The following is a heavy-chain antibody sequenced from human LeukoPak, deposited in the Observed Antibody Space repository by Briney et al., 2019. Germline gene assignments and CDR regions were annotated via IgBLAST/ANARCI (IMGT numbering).Heavy chain of an antibody. Sequence: GGSLRLSCAASGFTFSSYSMNWVRQAPGKGLEWVSSISSSSSYIYYADSVKGRFTISRDNAKNSLYLQMNSLRAEDTAVYYCARDLVRGGRISTIFGVVTSWGQGTLVTVSS. CDR2: ISSSSSYI. V-gene: IGHV3-21*01. J-gene: IGHJ4*02. CDR3: ARDLVRGGRISTIFGVVTS. D-gene: IGHD3-3*01. CDR1: GFTFSSYS.